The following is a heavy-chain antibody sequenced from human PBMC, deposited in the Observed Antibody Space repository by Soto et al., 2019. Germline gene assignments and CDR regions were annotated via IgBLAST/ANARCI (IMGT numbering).Heavy chain of an antibody. Sequence: SETLSLTCTVPGGSISSGGYYWSWIRQHPGKGLEWIGYIYYSGSTYYNPSLKSRVTISVDTSKNQFSLKLSSVTAADTAVYYWAGHSMGAFDYGGKETLVTVSS. J-gene: IGHJ4*02. CDR1: GGSISSGGYY. CDR2: IYYSGST. CDR3: AGHSMGAFDY. D-gene: IGHD3-10*01. V-gene: IGHV4-31*03.